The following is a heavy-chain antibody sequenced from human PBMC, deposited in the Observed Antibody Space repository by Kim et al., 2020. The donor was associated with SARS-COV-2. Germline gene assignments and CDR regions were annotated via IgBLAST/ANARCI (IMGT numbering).Heavy chain of an antibody. V-gene: IGHV3-30*18. Sequence: GGSLRLSCAASGFTFSSYGMHWVRQAPGKGLEWVAVISYDGSNKYYADSVKGRFTISRDNSKNTLYLQMNSLRAEDTAVYYCAKAGTGSMIVVDLWGQGTLVTVSS. CDR1: GFTFSSYG. CDR3: AKAGTGSMIVVDL. CDR2: ISYDGSNK. J-gene: IGHJ5*02. D-gene: IGHD3-22*01.